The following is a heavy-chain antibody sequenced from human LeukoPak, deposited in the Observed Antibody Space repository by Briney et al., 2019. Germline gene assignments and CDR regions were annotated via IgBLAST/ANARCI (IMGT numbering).Heavy chain of an antibody. CDR3: AREPPDYYYYGMDV. V-gene: IGHV3-53*01. J-gene: IGHJ6*02. CDR2: IYSGGST. CDR1: GFTVSSNY. Sequence: GGSLRLSCAASGFTVSSNYMSWVRQAPGKGLEWVSVIYSGGSTYYADSVKGRLTISRDNSKNTLYLQMNSLRAEDTAVYYCAREPPDYYYYGMDVWGQGTTVTVSS.